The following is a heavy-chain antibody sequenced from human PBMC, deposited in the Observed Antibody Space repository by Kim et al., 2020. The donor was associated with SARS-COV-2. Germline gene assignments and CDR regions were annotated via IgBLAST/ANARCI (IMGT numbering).Heavy chain of an antibody. D-gene: IGHD6-13*01. Sequence: ASVKVSCKASGYIFTSYAIQWVRQAPGQRLEWMGWINTYNGNTKYSQNFQGRVTITRDTSASTAYMELSSLRSEDTALYYCARINMAAGGSPAYYAMDVWGQGPAVAVSS. CDR2: INTYNGNT. V-gene: IGHV1-3*04. CDR3: ARINMAAGGSPAYYAMDV. CDR1: GYIFTSYA. J-gene: IGHJ6*02.